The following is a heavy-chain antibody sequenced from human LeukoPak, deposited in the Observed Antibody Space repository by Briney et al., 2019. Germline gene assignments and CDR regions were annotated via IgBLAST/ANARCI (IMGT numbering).Heavy chain of an antibody. D-gene: IGHD3-10*01. CDR3: ARDLAEYGWFGELYY. V-gene: IGHV3-74*01. CDR2: INSDGSTT. J-gene: IGHJ4*02. Sequence: GGSLRLSCAASGFTFSSCWMHWVRQAPGKGLVWVSRINSDGSTTSYADSVKGRFTISRDNAKNTLYLQMNSLRAEDAAVYYCARDLAEYGWFGELYYWGQGTLVTVSS. CDR1: GFTFSSCW.